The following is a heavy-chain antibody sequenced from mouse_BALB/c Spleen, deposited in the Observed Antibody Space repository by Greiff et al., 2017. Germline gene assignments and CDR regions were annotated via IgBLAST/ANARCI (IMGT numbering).Heavy chain of an antibody. Sequence: EVQLQQSGPSLVKPSQTLSLTCSVTGDSITSGYWNWVRKFPGNKLEYMGYISYSGSTYYNPSLKSRLSITRDTAKNQYYLQLNAVTTEDTATYYCARSEEFWFAYWGQGTLVTVSA. J-gene: IGHJ3*01. CDR2: ISYSGST. CDR1: GDSITSGY. CDR3: ARSEEFWFAY. V-gene: IGHV3-8*02.